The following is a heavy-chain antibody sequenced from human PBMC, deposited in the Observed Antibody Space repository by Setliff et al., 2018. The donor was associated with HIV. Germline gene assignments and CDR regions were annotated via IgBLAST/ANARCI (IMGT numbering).Heavy chain of an antibody. J-gene: IGHJ4*02. D-gene: IGHD2-21*02. Sequence: LSLTCSVSGDSIRSHFWSWIRQPPGKGLEWIGDIYYRGSTTYNPSLKSRVAISVDTSKSQFSLKVTAVTAADTAIYYCARKEEVTVTGGGYLDSWGQGTLVTVSS. V-gene: IGHV4-59*11. CDR2: IYYRGST. CDR3: ARKEEVTVTGGGYLDS. CDR1: GDSIRSHF.